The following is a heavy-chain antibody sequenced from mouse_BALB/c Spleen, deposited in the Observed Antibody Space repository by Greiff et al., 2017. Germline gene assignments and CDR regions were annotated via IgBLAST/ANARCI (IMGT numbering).Heavy chain of an antibody. V-gene: IGHV1-7*01. CDR3: HIYYYGSSYPFAY. Sequence: VQVVESGAELAKPGASVKMSCKASGYTFTSYWMHWVKQRPGQGLEWIGYINPSTGYTEYNQKFKDKATLTADKSSSTAYMQLSSLTSEDSAVYYCHIYYYGSSYPFAYWGQGTLVTVSA. J-gene: IGHJ3*01. CDR2: INPSTGYT. CDR1: GYTFTSYW. D-gene: IGHD1-1*01.